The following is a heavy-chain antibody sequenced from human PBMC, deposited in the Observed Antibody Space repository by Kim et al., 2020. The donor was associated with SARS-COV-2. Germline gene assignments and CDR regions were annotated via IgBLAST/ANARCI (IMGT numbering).Heavy chain of an antibody. CDR3: ARLDSSGWYGPTYYFDY. Sequence: LKSRVTISVDTSKNQFSLKLSSVTAADTAVYYCARLDSSGWYGPTYYFDYWGQGTLVTVSS. J-gene: IGHJ4*02. D-gene: IGHD6-19*01. V-gene: IGHV4-39*01.